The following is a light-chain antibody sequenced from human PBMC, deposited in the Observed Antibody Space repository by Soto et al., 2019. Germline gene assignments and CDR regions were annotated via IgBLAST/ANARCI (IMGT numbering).Light chain of an antibody. V-gene: IGKV1-39*02. CDR3: QKYSSSPVT. CDR1: QSISNH. CDR2: AAS. J-gene: IGKJ4*01. Sequence: DIQMTQSPSSLSASVEDRVIITCRASQSISNHLNWYQQKPGKAPKLLIFAASSLQSGVPSRFSGSGSGTDFTLTISRLEPEDFAVYYCQKYSSSPVTFGGGTKVDIK.